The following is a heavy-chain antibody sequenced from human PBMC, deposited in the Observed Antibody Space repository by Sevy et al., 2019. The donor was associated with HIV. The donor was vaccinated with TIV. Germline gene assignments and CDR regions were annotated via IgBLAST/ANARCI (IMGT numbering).Heavy chain of an antibody. CDR2: INPNSGGT. D-gene: IGHD1-26*01. J-gene: IGHJ4*02. Sequence: ASVKVSCKASGYTFTGYYMHWVRQAPGQGLEWMGRINPNSGGTNYAQKFQGRVTMTRDTSISTAYMELSRLRSDDTAVYYCARAIHREPLKSFDYWGQGTLVTVSS. CDR3: ARAIHREPLKSFDY. CDR1: GYTFTGYY. V-gene: IGHV1-2*06.